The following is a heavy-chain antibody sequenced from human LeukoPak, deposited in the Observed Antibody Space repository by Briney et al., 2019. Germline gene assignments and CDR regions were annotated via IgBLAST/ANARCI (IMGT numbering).Heavy chain of an antibody. CDR2: ISGSGGRT. Sequence: GSLRLSFAASGIPFSSYATRWVRPAPGKGLEWVSAISGSGGRTFYGGAVKGLFTISRDNSKDTLDLQMNSLRAEDTAVYYCSKALAVAGLGGGELYYLDYWGQGTLVTVSS. CDR3: SKALAVAGLGGGELYYLDY. J-gene: IGHJ4*02. D-gene: IGHD6-19*01. V-gene: IGHV3-23*01. CDR1: GIPFSSYA.